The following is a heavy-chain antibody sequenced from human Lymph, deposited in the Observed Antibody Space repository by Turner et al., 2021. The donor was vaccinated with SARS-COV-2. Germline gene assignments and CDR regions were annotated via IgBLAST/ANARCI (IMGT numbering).Heavy chain of an antibody. J-gene: IGHJ4*02. Sequence: EVQLVESGGGVVRPGGSLRLSCAASGFTFDDYGMNGVRQAPGKGLEWVSSINWNGGSIGYADSVKGRFTISRENAKNSLYLQMNSLRAEDTAFYHCARGTGATDYWGQGTLVTVSS. V-gene: IGHV3-20*01. CDR3: ARGTGATDY. D-gene: IGHD1-26*01. CDR2: INWNGGSI. CDR1: GFTFDDYG.